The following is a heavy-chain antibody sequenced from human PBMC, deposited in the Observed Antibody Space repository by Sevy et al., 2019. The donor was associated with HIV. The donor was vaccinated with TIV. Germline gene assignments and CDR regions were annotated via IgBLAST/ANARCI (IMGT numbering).Heavy chain of an antibody. D-gene: IGHD3-10*01. V-gene: IGHV1-8*01. CDR1: GYTFTSYD. CDR2: MNPNSGNT. J-gene: IGHJ6*02. Sequence: ASLKVSCKASGYTFTSYDINWVRQATGQGLEWMGWMNPNSGNTGYAQKFQGRVTMTRNTSISTAYMELSSLRSEDTAVYYCARVPHYYGSGIPLSPYYYGMDVWGQGTTVTVSS. CDR3: ARVPHYYGSGIPLSPYYYGMDV.